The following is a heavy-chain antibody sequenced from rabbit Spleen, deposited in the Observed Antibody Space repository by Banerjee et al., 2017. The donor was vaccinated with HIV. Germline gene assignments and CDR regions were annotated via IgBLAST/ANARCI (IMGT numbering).Heavy chain of an antibody. D-gene: IGHD8-1*01. CDR2: IAGDSSGFT. CDR3: ARDTGSSFSSYGMDL. V-gene: IGHV1S45*01. J-gene: IGHJ6*01. Sequence: QEQLEESGGDLVKPGASLTLTCTASGFSFSSNAMCWVRQAPGKGLEWISCIAGDSSGFTYSATWAKGRFTCSKTSSTTVTLQMTSLTVADTATYFCARDTGSSFSSYGMDLWGQGTLVTVS. CDR1: GFSFSSNA.